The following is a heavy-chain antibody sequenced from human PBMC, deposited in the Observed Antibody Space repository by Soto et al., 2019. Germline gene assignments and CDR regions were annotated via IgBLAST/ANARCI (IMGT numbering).Heavy chain of an antibody. J-gene: IGHJ2*01. V-gene: IGHV3-30*18. Sequence: VQLVESGGGVVQPGRSLRVSCAASGFTFSDYAMHWVRQAPGMGLEWVAVTSYDGSNKYYADSVKGRFTISRDNSKNTLYLQMNRLIGDDTAVYYCAKDAAKDLRWYFDLWGRGTLVTVSS. CDR3: AKDAAKDLRWYFDL. CDR2: TSYDGSNK. CDR1: GFTFSDYA. D-gene: IGHD6-25*01.